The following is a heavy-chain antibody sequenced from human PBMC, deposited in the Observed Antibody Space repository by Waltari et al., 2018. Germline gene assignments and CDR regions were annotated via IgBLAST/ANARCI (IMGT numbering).Heavy chain of an antibody. CDR1: GYTSTGYY. J-gene: IGHJ4*02. Sequence: QVQLLQSGAEVKKPVASVKVSCKASGYTSTGYYMHWVRQAPGHGLECRGWINPNSGGTNYAQKFQGRVTMTRDTSISTAYMELSRLRSDDTAVYDCASLPSFWSGYYIDYWGQGTLVTVSS. CDR3: ASLPSFWSGYYIDY. D-gene: IGHD3-3*01. V-gene: IGHV1-2*02. CDR2: INPNSGGT.